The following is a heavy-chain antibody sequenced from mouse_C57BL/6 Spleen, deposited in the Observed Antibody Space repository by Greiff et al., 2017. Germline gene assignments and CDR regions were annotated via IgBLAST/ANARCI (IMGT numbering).Heavy chain of an antibody. CDR1: GFTFSDYG. V-gene: IGHV5-17*01. D-gene: IGHD2-2*01. CDR2: ISSGSSTI. CDR3: ERNYGYPAWFAY. J-gene: IGHJ3*01. Sequence: EVKLVESGGGLVKPGGSLKLSCAASGFTFSDYGMHWVRQAPEKGLEWVAYISSGSSTIYYADTVKGRCTISRDNAKNTLFLPMTSLRSEDTARYYCERNYGYPAWFAYWGQGTLVTVSA.